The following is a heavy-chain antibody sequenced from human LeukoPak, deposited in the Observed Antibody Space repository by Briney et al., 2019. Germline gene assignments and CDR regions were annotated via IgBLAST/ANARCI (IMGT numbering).Heavy chain of an antibody. CDR2: IYHSGST. D-gene: IGHD4-17*01. V-gene: IGHV4-30-2*01. J-gene: IGHJ5*02. CDR1: GGSISSGGYY. CDR3: ARAGDYGDYYWFDP. Sequence: SQTLSLTCTVSGGSISSGGYYWSWIRQPPGKGLEWIGYIYHSGSTYYNPSLKSRVTISVDRSKNQFSLKLSSVTAADTAVYYCARAGDYGDYYWFDPWGQGTLVTVSS.